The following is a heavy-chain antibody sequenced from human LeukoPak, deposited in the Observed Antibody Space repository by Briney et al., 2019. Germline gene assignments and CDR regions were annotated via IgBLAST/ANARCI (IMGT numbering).Heavy chain of an antibody. V-gene: IGHV3-7*01. D-gene: IGHD2-2*01. CDR2: IKQDGSEK. CDR1: GFTFSSYW. CDR3: AKDRPNIVVVPAATPLDY. Sequence: GGSPRLSCAASGFTFSSYWMSWVRQAPGKGLEWVANIKQDGSEKYYVDSVKGRFTISRDNSKNTLYLQMNSLRAEDTAVYYCAKDRPNIVVVPAATPLDYWGQGTLVTVSS. J-gene: IGHJ4*02.